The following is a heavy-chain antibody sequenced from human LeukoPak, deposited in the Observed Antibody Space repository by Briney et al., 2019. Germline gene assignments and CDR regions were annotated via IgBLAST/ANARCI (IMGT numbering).Heavy chain of an antibody. J-gene: IGHJ5*02. Sequence: PSETLSLTCTVSGGSISPYFWSWIRQAPGKGLEWIGYISYTGSTNYNPSLKSRVTISVDTSKNQFSLQLSSVTAADTAVYYCARDDYRGVTNFDPWGQGTLVTVS. CDR2: ISYTGST. D-gene: IGHD3-10*01. V-gene: IGHV4-59*01. CDR1: GGSISPYF. CDR3: ARDDYRGVTNFDP.